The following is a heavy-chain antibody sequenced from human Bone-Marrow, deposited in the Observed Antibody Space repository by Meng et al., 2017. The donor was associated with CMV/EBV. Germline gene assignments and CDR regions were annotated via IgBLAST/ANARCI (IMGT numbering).Heavy chain of an antibody. CDR2: ISSSSSYI. D-gene: IGHD3/OR15-3a*01. V-gene: IGHV3-21*01. J-gene: IGHJ6*02. CDR3: ARRGPRRDYYYYGMDV. CDR1: GGSISSSN. Sequence: ETLSLTCAVSGGSISSSNWWSWVRQPPGKGLEWVSSISSSSSYIHYADSVKGRFTISRDNAKNSLYLQMNSLRAEDTAVYYCARRGPRRDYYYYGMDVWGQGTTVTVSS.